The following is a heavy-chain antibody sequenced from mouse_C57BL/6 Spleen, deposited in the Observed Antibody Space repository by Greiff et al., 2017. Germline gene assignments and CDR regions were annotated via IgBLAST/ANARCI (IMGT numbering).Heavy chain of an antibody. CDR1: GFTFSSYA. V-gene: IGHV5-4*01. CDR3: ARDVEYDG. CDR2: ISDGGSYT. Sequence: EVKLMESGGGLVKPGGSLKLSCAASGFTFSSYAMSWVRQTPEKRLEWVATISDGGSYTYYPDNVKGRFTISRDNAKNNLYLQMSHLKYEDTTMYSCARDVEYDGWGTGTTVTVSS. D-gene: IGHD2-4*01. J-gene: IGHJ1*03.